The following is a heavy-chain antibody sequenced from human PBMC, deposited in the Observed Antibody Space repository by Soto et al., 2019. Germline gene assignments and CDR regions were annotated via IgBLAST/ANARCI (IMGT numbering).Heavy chain of an antibody. J-gene: IGHJ4*02. V-gene: IGHV4-59*01. Sequence: KTSETLSLTCSVSGGSISGSYWSWIRQSPGKGLEWLGYVYYTGSTNYSPSLRSRVSISVDTSKNEFSLRLSSVTAADTAVYFCARSVAVPGAHIDYWGQGTQV. CDR1: GGSISGSY. CDR3: ARSVAVPGAHIDY. D-gene: IGHD6-19*01. CDR2: VYYTGST.